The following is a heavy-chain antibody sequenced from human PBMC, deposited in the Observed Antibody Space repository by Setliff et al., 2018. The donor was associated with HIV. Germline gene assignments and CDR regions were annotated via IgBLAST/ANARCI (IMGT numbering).Heavy chain of an antibody. CDR1: GGSVIKDNFY. D-gene: IGHD5-12*01. V-gene: IGHV4-39*01. J-gene: IGHJ6*03. CDR2: LYDTGRT. Sequence: PSETLSLTCSVSGGSVIKDNFYWGWIRQAPAKGLEWIGTLYDTGRTYYNPPLKSRVSIFVDTTKNEFSLNLRSVTAADTAVYFCVHSGYDGDYYYYYMDVWGKGTTVTVSS. CDR3: VHSGYDGDYYYYYMDV.